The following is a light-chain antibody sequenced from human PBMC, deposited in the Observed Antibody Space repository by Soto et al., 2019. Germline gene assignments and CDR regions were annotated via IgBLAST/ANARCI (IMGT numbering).Light chain of an antibody. V-gene: IGKV3-20*01. CDR1: QSVDSSY. CDR3: QRYDTSPPT. CDR2: GAS. J-gene: IGKJ3*01. Sequence: ESVLTQSPGALSLSPGERATLSCRASQSVDSSYLAWYQHKPGQAPRLLIYGASSRATGIPDRFSGSGSGTDFTLAISRLEPEDFAVYYCQRYDTSPPTFGPGTKVDIK.